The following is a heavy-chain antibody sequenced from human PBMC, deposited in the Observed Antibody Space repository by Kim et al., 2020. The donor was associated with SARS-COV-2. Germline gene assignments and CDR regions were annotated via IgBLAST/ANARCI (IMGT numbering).Heavy chain of an antibody. CDR2: FSVSDNST. D-gene: IGHD3-10*01. Sequence: GGSLRLSCAASGFIFSSYAMSWVRQAPGKGLEWVSGFSVSDNSTYYADSVKGRFTISRDNSKNTLYLQMNSLRAEDTALYYCAKDTYYYGLGSSFSNYYYMMDVRSQGTTVTITS. CDR3: AKDTYYYGLGSSFSNYYYMMDV. CDR1: GFIFSSYA. V-gene: IGHV3-23*01. J-gene: IGHJ6*02.